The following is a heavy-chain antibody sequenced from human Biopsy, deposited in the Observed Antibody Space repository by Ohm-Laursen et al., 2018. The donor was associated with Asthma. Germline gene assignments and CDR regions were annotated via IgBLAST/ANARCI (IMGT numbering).Heavy chain of an antibody. Sequence: SVKVSCKTSGYTFNSAGITWVRQAPGQGLEWMGWISVYNGNTKVAQKLQDRVTMITDTSTSTAYMDLSSLRSEDTAVYYCARTYYDFLTGQVKDGFDMWGQGTMVTVAS. CDR3: ARTYYDFLTGQVKDGFDM. D-gene: IGHD3-9*01. J-gene: IGHJ3*02. CDR1: GYTFNSAG. CDR2: ISVYNGNT. V-gene: IGHV1-18*01.